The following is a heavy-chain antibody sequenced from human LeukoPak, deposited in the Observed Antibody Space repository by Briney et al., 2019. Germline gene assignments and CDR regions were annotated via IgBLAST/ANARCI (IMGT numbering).Heavy chain of an antibody. J-gene: IGHJ3*02. D-gene: IGHD2-21*02. Sequence: ASVKVSCKASGYTFTSYGISWVRQAPGQGLERMGWISAYNGNTNYAQKLQGRVTMTTDTSTSTAYMELRSLRSDDTAVYYCARVTPGVYAFDIWGQGTMVTVSS. CDR2: ISAYNGNT. CDR1: GYTFTSYG. CDR3: ARVTPGVYAFDI. V-gene: IGHV1-18*01.